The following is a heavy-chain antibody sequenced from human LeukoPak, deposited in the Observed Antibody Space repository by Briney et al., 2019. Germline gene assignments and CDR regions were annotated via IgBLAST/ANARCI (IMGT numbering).Heavy chain of an antibody. CDR2: INPKSGGT. CDR1: GYTFTGYY. D-gene: IGHD6-19*01. CDR3: ARDHEAGYFYYGMDV. Sequence: ASVKVSCKASGYTFTGYYMHWVRQAPGQGLEWTGWINPKSGGTNYAQKFQDRVTMTRDTSINTAYMELSRLRSDDTAVYYCARDHEAGYFYYGMDVWGQGTTVTVSS. V-gene: IGHV1-2*02. J-gene: IGHJ6*02.